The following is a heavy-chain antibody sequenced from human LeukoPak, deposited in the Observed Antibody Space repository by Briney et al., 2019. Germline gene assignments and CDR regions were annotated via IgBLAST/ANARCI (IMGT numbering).Heavy chain of an antibody. J-gene: IGHJ4*02. CDR3: ARTNYYDSSGSAAFDY. V-gene: IGHV3-21*01. D-gene: IGHD3-22*01. Sequence: PGGSLRLSCAASGFTFSSYSMNWVRQAPGKGLEWVSSISSSSSYVYYADSVKGRFTISRDNAKNSLYLQMNSLRAEDTAVYYCARTNYYDSSGSAAFDYWGQGTLVTVSS. CDR1: GFTFSSYS. CDR2: ISSSSSYV.